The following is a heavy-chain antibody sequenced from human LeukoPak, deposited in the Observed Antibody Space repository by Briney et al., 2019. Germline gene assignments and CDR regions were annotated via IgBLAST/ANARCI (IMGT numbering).Heavy chain of an antibody. J-gene: IGHJ5*02. Sequence: GGSLRLSCAASGFTFDDYAMHWVRQAPGKGLGWVSGISWNSGSIGYADSVKGRFTISRDNAKNSLYLQMNSLRAKDTALYYCAKGLYGSGVSTWFDPWGQGTLVTVSS. D-gene: IGHD3-10*01. CDR3: AKGLYGSGVSTWFDP. V-gene: IGHV3-9*01. CDR2: ISWNSGSI. CDR1: GFTFDDYA.